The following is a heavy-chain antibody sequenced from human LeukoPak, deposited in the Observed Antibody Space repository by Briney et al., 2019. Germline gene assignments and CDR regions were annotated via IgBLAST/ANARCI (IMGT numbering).Heavy chain of an antibody. Sequence: PSETLSLTCAVYGGSFSGYYWSWIRQLPGKGLEWIGEINHSGSTNYNPSLKSRVTISVDTSKNQFSLKLSSVTAADTAVYYCARSYSDYDYFDSWGQGTLVTVS. D-gene: IGHD4-11*01. J-gene: IGHJ4*02. CDR2: INHSGST. V-gene: IGHV4-34*01. CDR1: GGSFSGYY. CDR3: ARSYSDYDYFDS.